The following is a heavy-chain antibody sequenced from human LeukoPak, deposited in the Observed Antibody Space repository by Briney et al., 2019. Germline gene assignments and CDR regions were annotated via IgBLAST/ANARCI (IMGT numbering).Heavy chain of an antibody. CDR1: GGSISSSSYY. J-gene: IGHJ4*02. CDR2: IYYSGST. D-gene: IGHD6-19*01. CDR3: ARYDAYNSGWYDY. V-gene: IGHV4-39*02. Sequence: PSETLPLTCTVSGGSISSSSYYWGWIRQPPGKGLEWIGNIYYSGSTYYNPSLKGRVTISVDTSKNHFSLKLSSVTAADTAVFYCARYDAYNSGWYDYWGQGTLVTVSS.